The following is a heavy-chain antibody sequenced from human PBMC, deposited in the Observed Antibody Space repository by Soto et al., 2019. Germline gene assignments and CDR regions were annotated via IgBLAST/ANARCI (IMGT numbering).Heavy chain of an antibody. CDR2: IHHSGNS. CDR3: ARGERQQQRDF. V-gene: IGHV4-4*02. CDR1: GDSIISDKW. J-gene: IGHJ4*02. Sequence: SETLSLTCAVSGDSIISDKWWSWVRQAPGKGLEWIGEIHHSGNSNYNPSLKTRVIISVDRSKNQFSLNLSSVTDADTAVYFCARGERQQQRDFWGQGTLVTVSP. D-gene: IGHD6-25*01.